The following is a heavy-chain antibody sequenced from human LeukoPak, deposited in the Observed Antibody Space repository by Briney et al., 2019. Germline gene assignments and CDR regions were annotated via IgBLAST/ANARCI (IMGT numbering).Heavy chain of an antibody. Sequence: ASVKVSCKVSGGTFSSYAISWVRQAPGQGLEWMGRIIPIFGTANYAQKFQGRVTITTDESTSTAYMELSSLRSEDTAVYYCARLKGSGVFDYWGQGTLVTVSS. J-gene: IGHJ4*02. D-gene: IGHD2-15*01. CDR1: GGTFSSYA. V-gene: IGHV1-69*05. CDR3: ARLKGSGVFDY. CDR2: IIPIFGTA.